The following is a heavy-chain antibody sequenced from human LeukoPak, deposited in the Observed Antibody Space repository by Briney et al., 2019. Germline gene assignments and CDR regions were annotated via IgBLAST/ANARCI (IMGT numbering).Heavy chain of an antibody. CDR1: GFTFSNYW. CDR2: INQDGTEK. CDR3: AKLAKYFYGSETYYFFEH. D-gene: IGHD3-10*01. V-gene: IGHV3-7*01. J-gene: IGHJ4*02. Sequence: GGSLRLSCAASGFTFSNYWMTWVRQAPGKGLEWVANINQDGTEKYYVDSVKGRFTISRDNAKSSLYLQMNSLRVEVTAVYYCAKLAKYFYGSETYYFFEHWGQGTPVTASS.